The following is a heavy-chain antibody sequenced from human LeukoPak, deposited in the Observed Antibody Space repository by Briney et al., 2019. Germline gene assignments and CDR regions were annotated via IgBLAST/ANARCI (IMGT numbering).Heavy chain of an antibody. J-gene: IGHJ4*02. V-gene: IGHV3-23*01. D-gene: IGHD2-15*01. CDR3: AKAPVTTCRGTFCYPFDY. Sequence: GGSLRLSCAASGFTLSSYAMSWVRQAPGKGLEWVSAISDTGNTYHADSVKGRFTISRDSSKNTLFLQMNRLRPEDAAVYYCAKAPVTTCRGTFCYPFDYWGLGTLVTVSS. CDR2: ISDTGNT. CDR1: GFTLSSYA.